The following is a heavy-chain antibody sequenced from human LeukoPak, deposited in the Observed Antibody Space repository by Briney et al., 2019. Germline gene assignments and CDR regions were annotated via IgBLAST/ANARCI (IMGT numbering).Heavy chain of an antibody. V-gene: IGHV3-7*01. J-gene: IGHJ5*02. CDR1: GFTFSSYW. CDR3: AREGCSGGSCYSFWFDP. D-gene: IGHD2-15*01. CDR2: IKQDGGEA. Sequence: GGSLRLSCAASGFTFSSYWMSWVRQAPGRGLEWVANIKQDGGEAYYVDSVKGRFTISRDNAKNSLYLQMNSLRAEDTAVYYCAREGCSGGSCYSFWFDPWGQGTLVTVSS.